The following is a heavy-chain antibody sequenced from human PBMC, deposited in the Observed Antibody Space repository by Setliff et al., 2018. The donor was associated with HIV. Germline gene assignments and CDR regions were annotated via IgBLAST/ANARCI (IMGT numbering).Heavy chain of an antibody. Sequence: GGSLRLSCAASGFTFDNYGITWVRQAPGKGLEGVSGINWDAVSTGYADSVKGRFTISRDNAKNSLHLQMNSLRAEDTALYYGVTVGDYDSSGYYRYWGQGTLVTVSS. D-gene: IGHD3-22*01. CDR2: INWDAVST. CDR1: GFTFDNYG. CDR3: VTVGDYDSSGYYRY. V-gene: IGHV3-20*04. J-gene: IGHJ4*02.